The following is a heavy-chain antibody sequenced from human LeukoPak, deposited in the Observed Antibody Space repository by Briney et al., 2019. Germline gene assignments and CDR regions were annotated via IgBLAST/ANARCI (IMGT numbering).Heavy chain of an antibody. CDR1: GFTFSNYW. Sequence: GGSLRLSCAASGFTFSNYWMTWVRQAPGKGLEWVANIKEDGSAKYYVDSVKGRFTISRDDAKSSLYLQMDSLRAEDTAVYYCSRGKGLSWYYFDYWGQGTLVTVSS. V-gene: IGHV3-7*01. J-gene: IGHJ4*02. D-gene: IGHD6-13*01. CDR2: IKEDGSAK. CDR3: SRGKGLSWYYFDY.